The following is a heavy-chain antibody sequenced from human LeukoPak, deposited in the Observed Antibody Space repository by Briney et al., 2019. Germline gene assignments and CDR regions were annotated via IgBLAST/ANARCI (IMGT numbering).Heavy chain of an antibody. Sequence: SETLSLTCTVSGGSISSGRYYWSWIRQHPGKGLEWIGYIYNSGSTYYNPSLKSRVTISADTSKNQFSLKLSSVTAADTAVYYCARDTGGGGFGYYFDYWGQGTLVTVSS. CDR2: IYNSGST. J-gene: IGHJ4*02. CDR1: GGSISSGRYY. V-gene: IGHV4-31*03. D-gene: IGHD2-8*02. CDR3: ARDTGGGGFGYYFDY.